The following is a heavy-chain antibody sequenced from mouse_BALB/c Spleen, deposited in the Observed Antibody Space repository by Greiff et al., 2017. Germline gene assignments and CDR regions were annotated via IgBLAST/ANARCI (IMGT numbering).Heavy chain of an antibody. Sequence: DVKLVESGPSLVKPSQTLSLTCSVTGDSITSGYWNWIRKFPGNKLEYMGYISYSGSTYYNPSLKSRISITRDTSKNQYYLQLNSVTTEDTATYYCARRGSSYNPFAYWGQGTLVTVSA. CDR2: ISYSGST. CDR1: GDSITSGY. CDR3: ARRGSSYNPFAY. V-gene: IGHV3-8*02. D-gene: IGHD1-1*01. J-gene: IGHJ3*01.